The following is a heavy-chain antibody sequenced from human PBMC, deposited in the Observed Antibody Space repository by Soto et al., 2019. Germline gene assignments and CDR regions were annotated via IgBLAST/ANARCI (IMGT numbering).Heavy chain of an antibody. D-gene: IGHD5-12*01. CDR1: GFAFDNYG. CDR2: ISTTGGGT. Sequence: PGGSLRLSCAASGFAFDNYGMAWVRQAPGRGPEWVSSISTTGGGTYYTDSVKGRFTISRDNSKNTVYLQINALRAEDTAVYYCARDFSMVIVAPGYWGQGTLVTVSS. J-gene: IGHJ4*02. CDR3: ARDFSMVIVAPGY. V-gene: IGHV3-23*01.